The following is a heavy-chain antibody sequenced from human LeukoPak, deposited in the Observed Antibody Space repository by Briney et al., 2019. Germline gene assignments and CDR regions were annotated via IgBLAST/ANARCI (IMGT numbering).Heavy chain of an antibody. J-gene: IGHJ4*02. CDR1: GFIFDDYA. CDR2: ISGDGSST. CDR3: AKDGYSGYDQPFDY. D-gene: IGHD5-12*01. Sequence: GGSLRLSCAASGFIFDDYAMHWVRQAPGKGLEWVSLISGDGSSTYYADSVKGRFTISRDNSKNSLYLQMNSLRTEDTALYYCAKDGYSGYDQPFDYWGQGTLVTVSS. V-gene: IGHV3-43*02.